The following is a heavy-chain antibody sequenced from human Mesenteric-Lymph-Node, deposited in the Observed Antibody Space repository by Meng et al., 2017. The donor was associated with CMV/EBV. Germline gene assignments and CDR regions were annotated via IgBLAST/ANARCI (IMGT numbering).Heavy chain of an antibody. CDR3: AKDRDSTGLDY. V-gene: IGHV3-30*02. Sequence: GESLKISCAGSGFTFSRYGMHWVRQAPGKGLEWVAVIRNDGTTQSYADSVKGRFTISRDNSNNMMYLHMNILTAEDTALYYCAKDRDSTGLDYWGQGTPVTVSS. CDR2: IRNDGTTQ. J-gene: IGHJ4*02. CDR1: GFTFSRYG. D-gene: IGHD1-1*01.